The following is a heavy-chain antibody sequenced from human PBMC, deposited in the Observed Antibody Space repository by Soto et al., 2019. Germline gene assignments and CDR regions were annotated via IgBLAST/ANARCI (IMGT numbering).Heavy chain of an antibody. CDR2: IYHSGST. D-gene: IGHD4-17*01. CDR3: ARGDYSTFDY. J-gene: IGHJ4*02. Sequence: PSETLSLTCAVSGGSISRGGYSWSWIRQPPGKGLEWIGYIYHSGSTYYNPSLKSRVTISVDRSKNQFSLKLSSVTAADTAVYYCARGDYSTFDYWGQGTLLTVSS. V-gene: IGHV4-30-2*01. CDR1: GGSISRGGYS.